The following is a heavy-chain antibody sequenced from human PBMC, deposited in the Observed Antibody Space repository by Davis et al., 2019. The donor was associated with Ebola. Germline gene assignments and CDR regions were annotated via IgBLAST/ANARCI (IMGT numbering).Heavy chain of an antibody. D-gene: IGHD2-15*01. J-gene: IGHJ6*02. Sequence: PGGSLRLSCTASGFTFGDYAMSWVRQAPGKGLEWVGFIRSKAYGGTTEYAASVKGRFTISRDDSKSIAYLQMNSLKTDDTAVYYCTRDARRVRIYGMDVWGPGTTVTVSS. CDR2: IRSKAYGGTT. CDR3: TRDARRVRIYGMDV. V-gene: IGHV3-49*04. CDR1: GFTFGDYA.